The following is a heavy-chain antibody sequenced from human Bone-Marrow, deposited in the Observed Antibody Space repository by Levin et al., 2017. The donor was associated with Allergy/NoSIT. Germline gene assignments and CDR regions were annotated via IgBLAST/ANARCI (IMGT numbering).Heavy chain of an antibody. V-gene: IGHV3-30*04. J-gene: IGHJ4*02. CDR2: ISNDGNDK. CDR1: GFKFTTFA. Sequence: SGGSLRLSCAASGFKFTTFAFHWVRQSPGKGLEWLAVISNDGNDKYYADSVRGRFTISRDDAQKSVSLQMNSLTTDDAATYYCARDNEGEYDSVTGFNYVDYWGQGTQVTISS. D-gene: IGHD3-9*01. CDR3: ARDNEGEYDSVTGFNYVDY.